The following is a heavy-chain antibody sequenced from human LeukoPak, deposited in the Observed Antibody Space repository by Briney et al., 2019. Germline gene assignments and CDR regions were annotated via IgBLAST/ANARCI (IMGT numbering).Heavy chain of an antibody. J-gene: IGHJ4*02. CDR1: GFTFSSYS. Sequence: GSLRLSCAASGFTFSSYSMNWVRQAPGKGLEWVSSISSSSSYIYYADSVKGRFTISRDNAKNSLYLQMNRLRAEDTAVYYCARDPSSGVDYWGQGPLVTVSS. CDR3: ARDPSSGVDY. D-gene: IGHD6-19*01. CDR2: ISSSSSYI. V-gene: IGHV3-21*01.